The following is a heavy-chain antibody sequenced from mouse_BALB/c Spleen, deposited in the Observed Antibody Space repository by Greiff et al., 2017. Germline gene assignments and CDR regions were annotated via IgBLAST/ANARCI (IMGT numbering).Heavy chain of an antibody. Sequence: EVMLVESGPGLVKPSQSLSLTCTVTGYSITSDYAWNWIRQFPGNKLEWMGYISYSGSTSYNPSLKSRISITRDTSKNQFFLQLNSVTTEDTATYYCARDGYGNPAYWGQGTLVTVSA. V-gene: IGHV3-2*02. CDR1: GYSITSDYA. CDR3: ARDGYGNPAY. CDR2: ISYSGST. J-gene: IGHJ3*01. D-gene: IGHD2-10*02.